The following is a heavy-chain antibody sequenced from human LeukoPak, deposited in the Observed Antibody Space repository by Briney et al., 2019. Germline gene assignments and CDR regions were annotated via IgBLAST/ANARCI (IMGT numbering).Heavy chain of an antibody. CDR2: INPSGTIT. CDR3: ALIAPPHN. V-gene: IGHV1-46*01. D-gene: IGHD6-13*01. J-gene: IGHJ4*02. Sequence: ASVKVSCKASGITFTSYYIHRVRQAPGRGLEWMGKINPSGTITTYAPKYQGRVTVTKDTSTNTVYMELSSLRSDDTAVYYCALIAPPHNWGQGTLVTVSS. CDR1: GITFTSYY.